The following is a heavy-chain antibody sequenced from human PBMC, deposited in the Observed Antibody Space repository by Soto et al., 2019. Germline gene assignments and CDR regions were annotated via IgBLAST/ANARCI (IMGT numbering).Heavy chain of an antibody. CDR2: ISAYNGNT. J-gene: IGHJ6*03. Sequence: PGESLKISCEASGYSFTSYWIGWVRQAPGQELEWMGWISAYNGNTNYAQKLQGRVNMTTDTSTSTANIELRSLRSDDTAVYYCARDSYGSAAYYYYYMDVWGKGTTVTVSS. D-gene: IGHD3-10*01. V-gene: IGHV1-18*04. CDR3: ARDSYGSAAYYYYYMDV. CDR1: GYSFTSYW.